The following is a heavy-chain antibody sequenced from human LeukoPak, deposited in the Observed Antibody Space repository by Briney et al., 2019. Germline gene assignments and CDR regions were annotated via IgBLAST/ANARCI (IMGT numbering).Heavy chain of an antibody. J-gene: IGHJ6*03. Sequence: GASVKVSCKAAGYTFTNYYMHWVRQAPGQGLEWMGIINLSGGSTTYAQKFQGRVTMTRDTSTSTVYMELSSLRAEDTAVYYCTRTAGYSTSWYYYYYYMDVWGKGTTVTVSS. CDR1: GYTFTNYY. CDR3: TRTAGYSTSWYYYYYYMDV. V-gene: IGHV1-46*01. D-gene: IGHD6-13*01. CDR2: INLSGGST.